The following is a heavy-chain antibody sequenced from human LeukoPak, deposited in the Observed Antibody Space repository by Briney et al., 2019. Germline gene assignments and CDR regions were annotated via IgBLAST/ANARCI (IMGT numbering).Heavy chain of an antibody. D-gene: IGHD4-23*01. J-gene: IGHJ4*02. CDR2: IYYDGTNK. CDR1: GFTFSNFG. Sequence: GESLRLSCVASGFTFSNFGMHWVRQAPGKGLEWVALIYYDGTNKYYGDSVKGRFTVSRDNSNNTVFLHMSNLRADDTAVYYCARQTTLATDHWGQGTLVTVSP. V-gene: IGHV3-33*01. CDR3: ARQTTLATDH.